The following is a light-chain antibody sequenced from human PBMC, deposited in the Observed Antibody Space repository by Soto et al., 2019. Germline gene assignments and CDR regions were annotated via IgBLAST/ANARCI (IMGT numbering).Light chain of an antibody. V-gene: IGKV1-5*03. Sequence: DIQMTQSPSTLSASVGDRVTITCRASQSISSWLAWYQQKPGKAPKLLIYKASSLESGDPSRFSVSGSGTGFTLTISSLQPDNFATYFCQQYNSLWTLGQGNKVEIK. CDR3: QQYNSLWT. J-gene: IGKJ1*01. CDR2: KAS. CDR1: QSISSW.